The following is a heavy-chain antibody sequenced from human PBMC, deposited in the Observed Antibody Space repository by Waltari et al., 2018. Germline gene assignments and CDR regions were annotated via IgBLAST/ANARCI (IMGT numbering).Heavy chain of an antibody. V-gene: IGHV4-34*01. J-gene: IGHJ4*02. CDR1: GGSFSGHY. CDR2: INHSGSS. CDR3: AGGRYYFDY. Sequence: QVQLQQLVAGLLKPSYTLSLTCAVYGGSFSGHYWSWIRQPPGKGLEWIGEINHSGSSNDDPSLKSRVNISVETSKNQFSVKLGSVTAADTAVDYCAGGRYYFDYWGQGTLGTVSA.